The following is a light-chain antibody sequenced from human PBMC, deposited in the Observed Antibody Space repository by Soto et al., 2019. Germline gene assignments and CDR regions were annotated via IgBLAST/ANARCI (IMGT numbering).Light chain of an antibody. V-gene: IGKV3-15*01. Sequence: EIVMTHSPASLSVSPWERVTLSCRAGQGVTTNFAWYQQKSGQSPRLLIYDVSTRATGVPARFSGTGSETDFTLTISGLQSEDFAVYYCQQRSNWPFTFGQGTRLEIK. CDR2: DVS. J-gene: IGKJ5*01. CDR1: QGVTTN. CDR3: QQRSNWPFT.